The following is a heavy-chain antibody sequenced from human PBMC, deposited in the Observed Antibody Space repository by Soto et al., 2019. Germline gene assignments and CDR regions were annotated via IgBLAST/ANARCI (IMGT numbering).Heavy chain of an antibody. CDR1: GFIFSDFY. Sequence: GESLKISCAASGFIFSDFYMSWIRQAPGRGLEWFSTISGSGGTPYYADSVKGRFTISRDNSKNTLYLVLNSLRAEDTAVYYCAMGLAAAGPLDYWGQGTLVTVSS. V-gene: IGHV3-23*01. CDR3: AMGLAAAGPLDY. D-gene: IGHD6-13*01. CDR2: ISGSGGTP. J-gene: IGHJ4*02.